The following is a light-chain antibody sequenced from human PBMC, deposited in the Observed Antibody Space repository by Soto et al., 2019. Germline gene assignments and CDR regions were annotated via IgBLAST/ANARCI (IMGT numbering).Light chain of an antibody. CDR2: EVS. J-gene: IGLJ3*02. CDR3: SSYTSSSTPWV. Sequence: QSALTQPASVSGSPGQSITISYTGTSSDVGGYNYVSWYQQHPGKAPKLMIYEVSNRPSGVSNRFSGSKSGNTASLTISGLQAEDEADYYCSSYTSSSTPWVFGGGTKVTVL. CDR1: SSDVGGYNY. V-gene: IGLV2-14*01.